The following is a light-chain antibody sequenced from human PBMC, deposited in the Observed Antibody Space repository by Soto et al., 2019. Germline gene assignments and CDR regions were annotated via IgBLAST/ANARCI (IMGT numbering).Light chain of an antibody. CDR1: QTVSKN. V-gene: IGKV3-15*01. Sequence: EIVLTQSPGTLSLSPGEGITLSCRASQTVSKNYLAWYQQKPGQAPRLLIYGASSRATGIPARFSGSGSGTEFTLTISSLQSEDFAVYYCQQYNSWPPITFGGGTKVDIK. CDR2: GAS. CDR3: QQYNSWPPIT. J-gene: IGKJ4*01.